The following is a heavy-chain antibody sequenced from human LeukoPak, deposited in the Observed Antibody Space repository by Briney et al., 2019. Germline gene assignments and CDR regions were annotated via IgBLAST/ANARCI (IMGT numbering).Heavy chain of an antibody. V-gene: IGHV3-15*01. Sequence: PGGSLLLSCAASGYTYSNALLSWIRQAPGKGLEWVGLIKTKSEDGPIDYAAPVRGRFTISRDDSKNTLYLQMNSLKTEDTAVYYCTTGGPERGRCDLWGRGTVDGVSS. CDR2: IKTKSEDGPI. J-gene: IGHJ3*01. D-gene: IGHD5-24*01. CDR3: TTGGPERGRCDL. CDR1: GYTYSNAL.